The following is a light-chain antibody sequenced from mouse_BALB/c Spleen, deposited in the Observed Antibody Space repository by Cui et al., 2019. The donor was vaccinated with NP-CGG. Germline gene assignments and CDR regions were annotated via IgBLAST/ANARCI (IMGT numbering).Light chain of an antibody. V-gene: IGLV1*01. CDR3: ALWYSNHWV. J-gene: IGLJ1*01. CDR1: TGAVTTSTY. CDR2: GTN. Sequence: QAVVTQSSTLATSPGETVTLTCLSSTGAVTTSTYANWVQEKPDHLFTGLIGGTNNRAPGVPARFSGSLIGDKAALTITGAQTDDEAIYFCALWYSNHWVFGGGTKLTVL.